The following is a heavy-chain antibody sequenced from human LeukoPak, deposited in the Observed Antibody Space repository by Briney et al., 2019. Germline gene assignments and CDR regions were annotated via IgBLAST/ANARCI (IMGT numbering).Heavy chain of an antibody. CDR1: GFAFSDYS. CDR3: ARSAMIGQWYGDY. V-gene: IGHV3-21*01. CDR2: ISSTSSYI. Sequence: GGSLRLSCAASGFAFSDYSMNWVRQAPGKGLEWVSSISSTSSYIYYADSVKGRFTISRDNAKNSLYLQMNSLRAEDTAVYYCARSAMIGQWYGDYWGQGTLVTVSS. J-gene: IGHJ4*02. D-gene: IGHD3-16*01.